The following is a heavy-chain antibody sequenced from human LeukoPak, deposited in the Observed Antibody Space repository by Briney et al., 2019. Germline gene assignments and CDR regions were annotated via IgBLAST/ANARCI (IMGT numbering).Heavy chain of an antibody. CDR1: GYTFTSYG. CDR2: MNPNSGNT. J-gene: IGHJ4*02. Sequence: VASVKVSCKASGYTFTSYGISWVRQAPGQGLEWMGWMNPNSGNTGYAQKFQGRVTMTRNTSISTAYMELSSLRSEDTAVYYCARGRLLGGSGSYSYWGQGTLVTVSS. D-gene: IGHD3-10*01. CDR3: ARGRLLGGSGSYSY. V-gene: IGHV1-8*02.